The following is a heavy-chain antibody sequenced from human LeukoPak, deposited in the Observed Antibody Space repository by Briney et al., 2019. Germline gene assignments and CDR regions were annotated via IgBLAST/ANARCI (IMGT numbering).Heavy chain of an antibody. Sequence: ASVTVSCKASGYTFTTYDINWVRQATGQGLEWMGWMNPNSGNTGYAQKFQGRVTMTTNTSISTAYMELSSLRSEDTAIYYCTRGIRRGYSWFDPWGQGTLVTVSS. CDR1: GYTFTTYD. CDR3: TRGIRRGYSWFDP. V-gene: IGHV1-8*01. D-gene: IGHD2-15*01. J-gene: IGHJ5*02. CDR2: MNPNSGNT.